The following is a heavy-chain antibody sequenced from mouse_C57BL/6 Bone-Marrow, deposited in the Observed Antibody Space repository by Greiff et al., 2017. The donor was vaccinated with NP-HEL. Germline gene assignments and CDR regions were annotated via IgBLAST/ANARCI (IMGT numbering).Heavy chain of an antibody. D-gene: IGHD1-1*01. CDR1: GYTFTDYE. V-gene: IGHV1-15*01. J-gene: IGHJ3*01. Sequence: QVQLKQSGAELVRPGASVTLSCKASGYTFTDYEMHWVKQTPVHGLEWIGAIDPETGGTAYNQKFKGKAILTADKSSSTAYMELRSLTSEDTAIYYCARRGYGSSSFAYWGQGTLVTVSA. CDR2: IDPETGGT. CDR3: ARRGYGSSSFAY.